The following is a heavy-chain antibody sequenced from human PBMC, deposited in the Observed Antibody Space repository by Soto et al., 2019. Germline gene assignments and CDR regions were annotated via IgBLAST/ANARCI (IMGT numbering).Heavy chain of an antibody. J-gene: IGHJ6*02. CDR3: ASTMDV. V-gene: IGHV3-30-3*01. Sequence: QVQLVESGRGVVQPGRSLRLSCAASGFTFSSYAMHWVRQAPGKGLEWVAVISYDGSNKYYADSVKGRFTISRDNSKNTLYLQMNSLRAEDTAVYYCASTMDVWGQGTTVTVSS. CDR1: GFTFSSYA. CDR2: ISYDGSNK.